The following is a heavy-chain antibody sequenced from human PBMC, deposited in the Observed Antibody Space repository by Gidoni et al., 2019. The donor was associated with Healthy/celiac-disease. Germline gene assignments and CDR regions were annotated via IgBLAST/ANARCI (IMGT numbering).Heavy chain of an antibody. D-gene: IGHD6-13*01. V-gene: IGHV3-43*01. J-gene: IGHJ6*02. Sequence: EVQLVESGGVVVQPGGSLRLSCAASGFTFDAYTMHWVRQAPGKGLEWVSLISWDGGSTYYADSVKGRFTISRDNSKNSLYLQMNSLRTEDTALYYCAKDIAGSSPYYYGMDVWGQGTTVTVSS. CDR1: GFTFDAYT. CDR3: AKDIAGSSPYYYGMDV. CDR2: ISWDGGST.